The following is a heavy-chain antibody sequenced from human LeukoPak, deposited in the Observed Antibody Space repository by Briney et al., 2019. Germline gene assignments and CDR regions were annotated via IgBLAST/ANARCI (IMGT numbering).Heavy chain of an antibody. CDR1: GGTFSSYA. CDR3: ATDLPGYGDYEVLDP. CDR2: IIPIFGIA. Sequence: SVKVSCKASGGTFSSYAISWVRQAPGQGLEWMGRIIPIFGIANYAQKFQGRVTITADKSTSTAYMELSSLRSEDTAVYYCATDLPGYGDYEVLDPWGQGTLVTVSS. D-gene: IGHD4-17*01. V-gene: IGHV1-69*04. J-gene: IGHJ5*02.